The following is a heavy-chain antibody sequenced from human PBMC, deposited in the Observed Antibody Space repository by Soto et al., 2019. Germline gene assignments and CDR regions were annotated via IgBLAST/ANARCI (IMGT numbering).Heavy chain of an antibody. V-gene: IGHV4-34*01. CDR2: INYSGST. J-gene: IGHJ6*03. Sequence: PSETLSLTCAVYGGSFSGYYWSWIRQPPGKGLEWIGEINYSGSTNYNPSLKSRVTISVDTSKNQFSLKLSSVTAADTAVYYCARSGITIFGAVPPKNYYYYMDVWGKGTTVTVSS. D-gene: IGHD3-3*01. CDR3: ARSGITIFGAVPPKNYYYYMDV. CDR1: GGSFSGYY.